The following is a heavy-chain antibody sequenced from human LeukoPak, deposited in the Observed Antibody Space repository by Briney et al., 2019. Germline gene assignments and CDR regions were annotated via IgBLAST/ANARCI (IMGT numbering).Heavy chain of an antibody. CDR2: IYYSGST. CDR3: ARRVSLYAAFDI. J-gene: IGHJ3*02. Sequence: PSETLSLTCTVSGGSISSYYWSWIRQPPGKGLEWIGYIYYSGSTDYNPSLKSRVSISVDTSKSQFSLNLNSVTAADTAVYYCARRVSLYAAFDIWGLGTMVTVSS. CDR1: GGSISSYY. V-gene: IGHV4-59*08. D-gene: IGHD3-16*02.